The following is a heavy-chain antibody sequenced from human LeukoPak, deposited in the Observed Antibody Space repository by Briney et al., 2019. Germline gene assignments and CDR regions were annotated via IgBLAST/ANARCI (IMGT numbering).Heavy chain of an antibody. V-gene: IGHV3-43*01. Sequence: GGSLRLSCAASGFTLDDYTMHWVRQAPGKGLEWVSLISWDGGSTYYADSVKGRFTISRDNSKNSLYLQMNSLRTEDTALYYCAKEGDSGSLDYWGQGTLVTVSS. D-gene: IGHD3-10*01. CDR3: AKEGDSGSLDY. J-gene: IGHJ4*02. CDR1: GFTLDDYT. CDR2: ISWDGGST.